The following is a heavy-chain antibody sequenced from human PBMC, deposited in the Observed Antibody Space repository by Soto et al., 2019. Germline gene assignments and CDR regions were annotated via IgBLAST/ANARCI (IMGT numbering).Heavy chain of an antibody. CDR2: ISSDGGQK. V-gene: IGHV3-30*18. CDR3: AKDEAAAGTLDF. D-gene: IGHD6-13*01. J-gene: IGHJ4*02. CDR1: GFTFSNYA. Sequence: GVSLRLSCAASGFTFSNYAMQWVRQAPGKGLEWVAVISSDGGQKFYVDSVKGRFTISRDNSKNTLYLQMSSLRSEDTAVYYCAKDEAAAGTLDFWGQGTLVTVSA.